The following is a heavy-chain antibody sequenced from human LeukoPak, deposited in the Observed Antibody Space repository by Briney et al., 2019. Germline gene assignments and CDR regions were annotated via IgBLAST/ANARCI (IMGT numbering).Heavy chain of an antibody. CDR3: ARYCSGGSCFFSYYYGMDV. V-gene: IGHV4-59*01. D-gene: IGHD2-15*01. Sequence: SETLSLTCTVSGGSISSYYWSWIRQPPGKGLEWIGYIYDSGSTNYNPSLKSRVTISVDTSKNQFSLKLSSVTAADTAVYYCARYCSGGSCFFSYYYGMDVWGQGTTVTVSS. CDR1: GGSISSYY. J-gene: IGHJ6*02. CDR2: IYDSGST.